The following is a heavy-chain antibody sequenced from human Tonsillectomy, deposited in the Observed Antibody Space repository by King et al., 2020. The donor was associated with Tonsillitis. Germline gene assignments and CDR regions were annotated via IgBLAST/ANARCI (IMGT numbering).Heavy chain of an antibody. Sequence: QLVQSGVEVKKPGASVKVSCKASGYTFTAYAISWVRQAPGQGLEWMGWISGYNGQRNYAQKYQGRVTMTTDTSTSTAYMELRSLRSDDTALYFCAREGRDGYKYGSDDAFDVWGQGTMVTVS. CDR1: GYTFTAYA. J-gene: IGHJ3*01. D-gene: IGHD5-24*01. CDR3: AREGRDGYKYGSDDAFDV. CDR2: ISGYNGQR. V-gene: IGHV1-18*01.